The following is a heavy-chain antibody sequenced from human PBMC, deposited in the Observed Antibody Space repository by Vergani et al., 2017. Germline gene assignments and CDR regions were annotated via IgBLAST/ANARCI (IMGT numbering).Heavy chain of an antibody. CDR1: GFTFNHYA. J-gene: IGHJ6*02. CDR2: ISVSGGST. Sequence: EVQLLESGGDLVQPGGSLRLFCAASGFTFNHYAMNWVRQAPGKGPEWVSGISVSGGSTYYAGSVKGRFTISRDSSKHTLYLQMNSLSAGDTAVYYCAKANPRNSGYDYLDYYHAMDVWGQGTTVTVSS. D-gene: IGHD5-12*01. V-gene: IGHV3-23*01. CDR3: AKANPRNSGYDYLDYYHAMDV.